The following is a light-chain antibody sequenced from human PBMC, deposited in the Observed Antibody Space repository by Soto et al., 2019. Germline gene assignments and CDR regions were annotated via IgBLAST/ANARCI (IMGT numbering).Light chain of an antibody. J-gene: IGLJ1*01. CDR3: RSYTSSSIYV. CDR2: EVS. V-gene: IGLV2-14*01. CDR1: SSDVGGYNY. Sequence: QSVLTQPASVSGSPGQSITISCTGTSSDVGGYNYVSWYQQHPGKAPKLMISEVSNRPSGVSNRFSGSKSGNTASLTISGLQAEDEADYYCRSYTSSSIYVFGTGTKLTVL.